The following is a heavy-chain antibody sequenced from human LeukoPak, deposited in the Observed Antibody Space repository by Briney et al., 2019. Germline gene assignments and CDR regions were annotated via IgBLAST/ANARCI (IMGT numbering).Heavy chain of an antibody. V-gene: IGHV4-59*01. D-gene: IGHD2-2*02. Sequence: SETLSLTCTVSGGSISSYYWSWIRQPPGKGLEWIGYIYYSGSTNYNPSLKSRVTISVDTSKNQFSLKLSSVTAADTAVYYCARDRGYCSSTSCYTRFDYWGQGTLVTVSS. CDR3: ARDRGYCSSTSCYTRFDY. J-gene: IGHJ4*02. CDR1: GGSISSYY. CDR2: IYYSGST.